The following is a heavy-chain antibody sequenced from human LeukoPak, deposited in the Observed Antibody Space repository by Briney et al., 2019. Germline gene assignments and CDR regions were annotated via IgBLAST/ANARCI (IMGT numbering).Heavy chain of an antibody. J-gene: IGHJ5*02. CDR1: GGSISSYY. CDR3: ARGEPHYYYDSSGYYYP. CDR2: INHSGST. V-gene: IGHV4-34*01. Sequence: PSETLSLTCTVSGGSISSYYWSWIRQSPGKGLEWIGEINHSGSTNYNPSLKSRVTISVDTSKNQFSLKLSSVTAADTAVYYCARGEPHYYYDSSGYYYPWGQGTLVTVSS. D-gene: IGHD3-22*01.